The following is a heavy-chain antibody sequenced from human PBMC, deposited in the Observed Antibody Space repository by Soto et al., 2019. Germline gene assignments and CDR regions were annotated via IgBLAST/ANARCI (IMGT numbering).Heavy chain of an antibody. CDR2: IFHDGNT. CDR1: GASIGSGGW. CDR3: ARHEGWTGPDQ. Sequence: SETLSLTCAVSGASIGSGGWWSWVRQPPGKGPEWIAEIFHDGNTNYSPSLKSRVTISVDKSQNQFSLNVYSVTAADTAVYYCARHEGWTGPDQWGQGTLVTVSS. D-gene: IGHD2-8*02. J-gene: IGHJ5*02. V-gene: IGHV4-4*02.